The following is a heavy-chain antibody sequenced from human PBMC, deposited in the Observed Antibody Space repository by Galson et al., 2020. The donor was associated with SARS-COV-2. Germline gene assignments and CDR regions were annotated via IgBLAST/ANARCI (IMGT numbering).Heavy chain of an antibody. J-gene: IGHJ6*02. CDR2: IYYSGST. V-gene: IGHV4-61*01. CDR1: GGSVSSGSYY. Sequence: SETLSLTCTVSGGSVSSGSYYWSWIRQPPGKGLEWIGYIYYSGSTNYNPSLKSRVTISADTSKNQFSLKLSSVTAADTAVYYCAIIERDTAMDPSGLYYYGMDVWGQGTTVTVSS. D-gene: IGHD5-18*01. CDR3: AIIERDTAMDPSGLYYYGMDV.